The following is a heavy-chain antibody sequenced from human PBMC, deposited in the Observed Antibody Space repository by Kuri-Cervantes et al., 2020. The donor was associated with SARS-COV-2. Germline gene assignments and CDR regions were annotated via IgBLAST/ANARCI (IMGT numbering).Heavy chain of an antibody. V-gene: IGHV4-38-2*01. CDR2: IYHSGST. Sequence: GSLRLSCAVSGYSISSGYHWGWIRQPPGKGLEWIGSIYHSGSTYYNPSLKSRVTISVDTSKNQFSLKLSSVTAADTAVYYCARPAAAPTEPDAFDIWGQGTMVTVSS. CDR3: ARPAAAPTEPDAFDI. D-gene: IGHD6-13*01. J-gene: IGHJ3*02. CDR1: GYSISSGYH.